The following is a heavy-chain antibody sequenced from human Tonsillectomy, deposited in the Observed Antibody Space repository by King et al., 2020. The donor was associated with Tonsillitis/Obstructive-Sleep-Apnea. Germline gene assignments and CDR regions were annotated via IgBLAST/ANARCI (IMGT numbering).Heavy chain of an antibody. CDR1: GYTFTRDN. J-gene: IGHJ3*02. CDR3: ARDEDI. Sequence: VQLVQSGAEVKKPGASVKVSCKASGYTFTRDNMHWVRQAPGQSLEWMGWINTGTGYTRFLQKFQGRVTITRDTSANTAYMELSSLRSEDTAVYYCARDEDIWGQGTMVTVSS. CDR2: INTGTGYT. V-gene: IGHV1-3*04.